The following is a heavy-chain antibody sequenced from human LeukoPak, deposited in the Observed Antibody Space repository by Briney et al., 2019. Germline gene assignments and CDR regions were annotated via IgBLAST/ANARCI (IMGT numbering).Heavy chain of an antibody. Sequence: GSSVKVSCKASGGTFSSYAISRVRQAPGQGLEWMGGVIPIFGTANYAQKFQGRVTITADKSTSTAYMELSSLRSEDTAVYYCAREREGGLCFDYWGQGTLVTVSS. V-gene: IGHV1-69*06. CDR3: AREREGGLCFDY. D-gene: IGHD3-16*01. CDR2: VIPIFGTA. J-gene: IGHJ4*02. CDR1: GGTFSSYA.